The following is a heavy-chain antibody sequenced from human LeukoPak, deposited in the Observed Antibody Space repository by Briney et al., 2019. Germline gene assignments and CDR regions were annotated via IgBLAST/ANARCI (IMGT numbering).Heavy chain of an antibody. J-gene: IGHJ4*02. V-gene: IGHV5-51*01. CDR3: ARVGNLYYGSGSELDY. CDR2: IYPGDSDT. CDR1: GYSFTSYW. D-gene: IGHD3-10*01. Sequence: HGGSLQISCKGSGYSFTSYWIGWVRQLPGKGLEWTGIIYPGDSDTRYSPSFQGQVTISADKSISTAYLQWSSLKASDTAMYYCARVGNLYYGSGSELDYWGQGTLVTVSS.